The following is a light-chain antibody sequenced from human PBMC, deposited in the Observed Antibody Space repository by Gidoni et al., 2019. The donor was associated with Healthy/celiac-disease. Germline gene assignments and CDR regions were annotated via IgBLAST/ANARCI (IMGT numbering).Light chain of an antibody. CDR3: QQYYSTPLT. Sequence: DIVMTQSPDSLAGSLGERATINCKSSQSGLYSSNNKNYLAWYQQKPGQPPKLLIYWASTRESGVPDRFSGSGSGTDFTLTISSLQAEDVAVYYCQQYYSTPLTFGGXTKVEIK. J-gene: IGKJ4*01. CDR2: WAS. V-gene: IGKV4-1*01. CDR1: QSGLYSSNNKNY.